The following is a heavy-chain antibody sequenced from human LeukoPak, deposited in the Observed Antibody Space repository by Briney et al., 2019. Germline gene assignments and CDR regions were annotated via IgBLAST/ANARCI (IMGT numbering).Heavy chain of an antibody. CDR2: IRSNRVTT. J-gene: IGHJ5*02. D-gene: IGHD1-1*01. CDR1: GFTFSNYA. Sequence: GRSLRLSCAASGFTFSNYAMSWVRQAPGKGLEWVSAIRSNRVTTYGADSVKGRFTISRDNSKNTLYLEMKSLRADDTAVYYCARVQLSAEGGELDPWGQGTLVIVSS. V-gene: IGHV3-23*01. CDR3: ARVQLSAEGGELDP.